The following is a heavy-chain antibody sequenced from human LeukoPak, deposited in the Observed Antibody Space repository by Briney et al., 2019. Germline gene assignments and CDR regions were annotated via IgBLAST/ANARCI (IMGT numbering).Heavy chain of an antibody. Sequence: GGSLRLSCAASGFTFSSYYMAWVRQAPGKGLEWVANIKQDESEKYYVGSVKGRFTISRDNSKNTLHLQMNSLRAEDTAVYYCATRNYYDSSGYYSYYFDYWGQGTLVTVSS. CDR2: IKQDESEK. CDR1: GFTFSSYY. CDR3: ATRNYYDSSGYYSYYFDY. D-gene: IGHD3-22*01. V-gene: IGHV3-7*05. J-gene: IGHJ4*02.